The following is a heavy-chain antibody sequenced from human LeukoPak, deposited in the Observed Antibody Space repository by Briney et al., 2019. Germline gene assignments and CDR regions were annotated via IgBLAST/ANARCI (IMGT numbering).Heavy chain of an antibody. J-gene: IGHJ4*02. CDR2: LSAYKGVT. Sequence: ASVKVSCKPSGYTFISYGISWVRHAPGQGLEWVGWLSAYKGVTDYAQKFQGRVAMTTDTSTSTVYMELMSLTFEDTGVYYCARVNDIAVVAAAAPHYEYWGQGTLVSVSS. CDR3: ARVNDIAVVAAAAPHYEY. CDR1: GYTFISYG. D-gene: IGHD2-15*01. V-gene: IGHV1-18*01.